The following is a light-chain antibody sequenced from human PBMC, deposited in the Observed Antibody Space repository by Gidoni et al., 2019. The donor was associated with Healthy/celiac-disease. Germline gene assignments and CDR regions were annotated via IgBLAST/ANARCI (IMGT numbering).Light chain of an antibody. CDR1: QGVSSH. V-gene: IGKV3-15*01. J-gene: IGKJ1*01. CDR2: GAS. Sequence: IVMPQSPATLSVSPGESSTLFCRARQGVSSHLAWYQQKPGQAPRLLIYGASTRATGIPARFSGSGSGTEFTLTISSLQSEDFAVYYCQQYNNWPRTFGQGTKVEIK. CDR3: QQYNNWPRT.